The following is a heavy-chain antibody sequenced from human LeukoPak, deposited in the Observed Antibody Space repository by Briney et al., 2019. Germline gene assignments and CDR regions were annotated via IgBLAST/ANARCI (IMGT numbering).Heavy chain of an antibody. CDR2: IRYDGSEK. CDR3: AKGFDFHFDY. CDR1: GFIFSNYG. J-gene: IGHJ4*02. Sequence: PGRSLRLSCAASGFIFSNYGIHWVRQAPGKGLQWVAFIRYDGSEKYYADSVKGRFTISRDNSKNTLHLQVNSLRAEDTAVYYCAKGFDFHFDYWGQGTLVTVSS. D-gene: IGHD3-9*01. V-gene: IGHV3-30*02.